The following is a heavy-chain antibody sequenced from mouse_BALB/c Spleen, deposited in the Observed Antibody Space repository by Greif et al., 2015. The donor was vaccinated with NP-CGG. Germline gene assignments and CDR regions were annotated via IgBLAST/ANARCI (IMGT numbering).Heavy chain of an antibody. CDR2: ISDGGSYT. CDR3: ARDYCGSSYAMDY. Sequence: EVHLVESGGGLVKPGGSLKLSCAASGFTFSDYYMYWVRQTPEKKLEWVATISDGGSYTYYPDSVKGRFTISRDNAKNNLYLQMSSLKSEDTAMYYCARDYCGSSYAMDYWGQGTSVNVSS. J-gene: IGHJ4*01. D-gene: IGHD1-1*01. V-gene: IGHV5-4*02. CDR1: GFTFSDYY.